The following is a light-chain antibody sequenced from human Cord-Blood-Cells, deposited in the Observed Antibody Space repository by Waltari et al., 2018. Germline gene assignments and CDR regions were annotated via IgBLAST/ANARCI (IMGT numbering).Light chain of an antibody. V-gene: IGKV1-39*01. J-gene: IGKJ2*03. Sequence: DIQLTKSPTHLSASVGDKVTITCRASQSISSYLNWYQQKPGKAPKLLIYAASSLQSGVPSRFSGSGSGTDFTLTISSLQPEDFATYYCQQSYSTPYSFCQGTKLEIK. CDR1: QSISSY. CDR3: QQSYSTPYS. CDR2: AAS.